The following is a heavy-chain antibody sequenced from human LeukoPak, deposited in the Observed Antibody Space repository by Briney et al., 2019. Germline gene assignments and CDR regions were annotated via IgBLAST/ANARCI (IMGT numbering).Heavy chain of an antibody. D-gene: IGHD2-15*01. CDR1: GYTFTSYG. Sequence: ASVKVSCKASGYTFTSYGISWVRQAPGQGLEWMGWISAYNGNTNYAQKLQGRVTMTTDTSTSTAYMELRSLRSDDTAVYYCARDLGRYCSGGSCYSSKDYWGQGTLVTVSS. CDR3: ARDLGRYCSGGSCYSSKDY. CDR2: ISAYNGNT. J-gene: IGHJ4*02. V-gene: IGHV1-18*01.